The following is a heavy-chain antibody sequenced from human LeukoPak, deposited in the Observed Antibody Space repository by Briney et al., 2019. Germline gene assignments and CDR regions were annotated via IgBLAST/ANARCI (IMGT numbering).Heavy chain of an antibody. CDR1: GFTFSSYG. CDR3: AKDVYQLLYRWGNYYYYMDV. CDR2: IRYDGSNK. J-gene: IGHJ6*03. Sequence: HPGGSLRLSCAASGFTFSSYGMHWVRQAPGKGLEWVAFIRYDGSNKYYADSVKGRFTISRDNSKNTLYLQMNSLRAEDTAVYYCAKDVYQLLYRWGNYYYYMDVWGKGTTVTVSS. D-gene: IGHD2-2*02. V-gene: IGHV3-30*02.